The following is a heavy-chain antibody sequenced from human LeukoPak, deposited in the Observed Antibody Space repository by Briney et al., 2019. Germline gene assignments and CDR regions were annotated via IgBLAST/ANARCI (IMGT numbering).Heavy chain of an antibody. CDR1: GFTFSSYA. CDR2: ISSNGGST. D-gene: IGHD4-17*01. Sequence: PGGSLRLSCAASGFTFSSYAMHWVRQAPGKGLEYVSAISSNGGSTYYANSVKGRFTISRDNSKNTLYLQMGSLRSEDTAVYYCARYGDLYFDYWGQGTLVTVSS. J-gene: IGHJ4*02. CDR3: ARYGDLYFDY. V-gene: IGHV3-64*01.